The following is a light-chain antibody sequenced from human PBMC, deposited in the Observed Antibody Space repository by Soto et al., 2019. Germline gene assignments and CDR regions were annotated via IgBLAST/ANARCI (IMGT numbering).Light chain of an antibody. Sequence: EIVLTQSPGTLSLSPGERATLSCRASQTITPTSLAWYQQKPGQAPRLLIYGASSRATDIPDRFSGSGSGTDFNLTISKLEPEDFAVYYCQQFGVSPTFGGGTKVDIK. V-gene: IGKV3-20*01. CDR1: QTITPTS. CDR3: QQFGVSPT. CDR2: GAS. J-gene: IGKJ4*01.